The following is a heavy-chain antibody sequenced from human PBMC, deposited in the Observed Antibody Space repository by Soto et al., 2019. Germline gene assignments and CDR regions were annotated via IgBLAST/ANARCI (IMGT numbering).Heavy chain of an antibody. CDR2: ISYDGSNK. J-gene: IGHJ6*02. V-gene: IGHV3-30*18. CDR3: AKGVVLRPSYYYYSYGMDV. Sequence: GGSLRLSCAASGFTFSAYGIHWVRQAPGKGLEWVAVISYDGSNKYYADSVKGRFTISRDNSKNTLYLQMNSLRTEDTAVYYCAKGVVLRPSYYYYSYGMDVWGQGTTVTVSS. CDR1: GFTFSAYG. D-gene: IGHD3-3*01.